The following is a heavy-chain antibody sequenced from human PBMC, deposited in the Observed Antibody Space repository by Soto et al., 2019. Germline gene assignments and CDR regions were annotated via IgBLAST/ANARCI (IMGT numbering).Heavy chain of an antibody. CDR3: ATFSRRRTRDAFDI. V-gene: IGHV1-8*02. J-gene: IGHJ3*02. CDR1: GYTFTSYG. CDR2: MNPNSGNT. Sequence: ASVKVSCKASGYTFTSYGISWVRQAPGQGLEWMGWMNPNSGNTGYAQKLQGRVTMTRNTSISTAYMELSSLRSEDTAVYYCATFSRRRTRDAFDIWGQGTMVTVSS.